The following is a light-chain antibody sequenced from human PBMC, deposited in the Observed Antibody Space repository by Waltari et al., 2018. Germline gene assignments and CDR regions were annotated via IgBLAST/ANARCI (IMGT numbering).Light chain of an antibody. V-gene: IGLV2-23*01. Sequence: QSALSQPASVSGSPGQSIAVSCTGTSSDVGTYNLVSWYQHHPGKAPKLLIYDASKRPSGVSKRFSGSKSGNTASLTISGLQSEDEADYYCCSFAGRSTWVFGTGTKVTVL. CDR3: CSFAGRSTWV. J-gene: IGLJ1*01. CDR2: DAS. CDR1: SSDVGTYNL.